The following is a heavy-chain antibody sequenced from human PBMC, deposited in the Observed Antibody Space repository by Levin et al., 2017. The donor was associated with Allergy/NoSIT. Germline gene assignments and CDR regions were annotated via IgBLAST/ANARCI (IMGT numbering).Heavy chain of an antibody. CDR2: ISGSGGST. D-gene: IGHD2-15*01. CDR3: AKARSSVVVVAANFDY. Sequence: GGSLRLSCAASGFTFSSYAMSWVRQAPGKGLEWVSAISGSGGSTYYADSVKGRFTISRDNSKNTLYLQMNSRRAEDTAVYYCAKARSSVVVVAANFDYWGQGTLVTVSS. V-gene: IGHV3-23*01. CDR1: GFTFSSYA. J-gene: IGHJ4*02.